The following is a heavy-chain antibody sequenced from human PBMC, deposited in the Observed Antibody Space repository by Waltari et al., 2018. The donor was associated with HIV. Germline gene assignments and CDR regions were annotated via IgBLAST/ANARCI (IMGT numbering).Heavy chain of an antibody. J-gene: IGHJ6*02. CDR1: GFTFTTSG. D-gene: IGHD2-15*01. CDR3: ARGKDCGGGTCDGYHYYGMDV. Sequence: EVQLVESGGGLVQPGGSLRLSCAASGFTFTTSGVPWARQAPGKGLVWVSRINPDGTDTRYADSVKGRFTISRDNAKNTVYLQVNSLRGEDTSVYYCARGKDCGGGTCDGYHYYGMDVWGQGTTVTVSS. CDR2: INPDGTDT. V-gene: IGHV3-74*01.